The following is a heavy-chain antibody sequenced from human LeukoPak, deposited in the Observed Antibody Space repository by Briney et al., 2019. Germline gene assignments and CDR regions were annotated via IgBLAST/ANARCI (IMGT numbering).Heavy chain of an antibody. CDR2: INADGRST. CDR1: GFTFSNYW. CDR3: ARLYSSWYAFDI. J-gene: IGHJ3*02. D-gene: IGHD6-13*01. V-gene: IGHV3-74*01. Sequence: TGGSLRLSCAASGFTFSNYWMNWVRQAPGKGLVWVAGINADGRSTSYADSVKGRFTISRDNAKNTLYVQMNSLRAEDTAVYYCARLYSSWYAFDIWGQGTMVIVSS.